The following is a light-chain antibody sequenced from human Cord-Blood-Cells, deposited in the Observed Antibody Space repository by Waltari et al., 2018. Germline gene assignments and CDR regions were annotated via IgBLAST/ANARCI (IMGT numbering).Light chain of an antibody. J-gene: IGLJ3*02. CDR2: DVS. V-gene: IGLV2-14*03. CDR1: SSDVGGYNY. Sequence: QSALTQPASVSGSPGQSITISCTGTSSDVGGYNYVSWYQQHPGKAPKLMIYDVSNRAAGVSKRCSGSKSGNAASLTISGLQAEDEADYYGSSYTSSSTRVFGGGTKLTVL. CDR3: SSYTSSSTRV.